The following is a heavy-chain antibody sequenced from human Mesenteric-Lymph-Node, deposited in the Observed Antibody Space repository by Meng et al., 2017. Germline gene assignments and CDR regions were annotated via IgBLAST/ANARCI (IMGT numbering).Heavy chain of an antibody. D-gene: IGHD5-18*01. CDR1: GYSFTNYW. Sequence: KVSCKASGYSFTNYWIAWVRQMPGKGLEWMGIIYPGDSDTRYSPSFQGQVTISADKSISTAYLQWSSLKASDTAMYYCARQSTAMVTHFDYWGQGTLVTVSS. CDR2: IYPGDSDT. CDR3: ARQSTAMVTHFDY. V-gene: IGHV5-51*01. J-gene: IGHJ4*02.